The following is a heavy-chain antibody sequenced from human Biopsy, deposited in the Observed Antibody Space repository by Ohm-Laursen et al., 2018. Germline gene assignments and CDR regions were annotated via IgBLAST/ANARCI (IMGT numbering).Heavy chain of an antibody. CDR3: AREAIGFQLPCDD. V-gene: IGHV1-69*11. Sequence: GATAKISCKAPTGTFNSYGIIWVRQAPGHGLEWMGRIIPILRTTAYAQTFLGRVTITADSPTCTVDMELTSLTSDDTAVYFCAREAIGFQLPCDDWGRGTLVTVSS. CDR1: TGTFNSYG. CDR2: IIPILRTT. D-gene: IGHD2-21*01. J-gene: IGHJ4*02.